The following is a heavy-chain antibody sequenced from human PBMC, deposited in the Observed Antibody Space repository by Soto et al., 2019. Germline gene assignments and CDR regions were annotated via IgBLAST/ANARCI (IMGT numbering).Heavy chain of an antibody. CDR3: AREFLGYCSGGSCLGRYFQH. V-gene: IGHV3-33*01. CDR2: IWYDGSNK. D-gene: IGHD2-15*01. Sequence: GGSLRLSCAASGFTFSSYGMHWVRQAPGKGLEWVAVIWYDGSNKYYADSVKGRFTISRDNSKNTLYLQMNSLRAEDTAVYYCAREFLGYCSGGSCLGRYFQHWGQGTLVTVSS. J-gene: IGHJ1*01. CDR1: GFTFSSYG.